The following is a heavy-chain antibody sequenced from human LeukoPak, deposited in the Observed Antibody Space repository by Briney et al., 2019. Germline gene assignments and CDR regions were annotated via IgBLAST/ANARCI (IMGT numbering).Heavy chain of an antibody. V-gene: IGHV3-23*01. J-gene: IGHJ4*02. CDR2: IGASGDNT. Sequence: GSLILSFAVSGFTFNNYARSWVRQAPGKGLKWVSAIGASGDNTYYADSVKGRFTISRDNSKNMLNLHMNSLRAEDTAIYHCAKAAASDTATTLGVDNWGQGTLVTVSS. D-gene: IGHD4-17*01. CDR3: AKAAASDTATTLGVDN. CDR1: GFTFNNYA.